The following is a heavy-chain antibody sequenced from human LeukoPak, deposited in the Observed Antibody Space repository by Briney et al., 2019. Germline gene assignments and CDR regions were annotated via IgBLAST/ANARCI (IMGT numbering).Heavy chain of an antibody. D-gene: IGHD2-15*01. J-gene: IGHJ3*02. V-gene: IGHV3-30*03. Sequence: GMSLRLSCAASGFTFSSYGMHWVRQAPGKGLEWVAVISYDGSNKYYADSVKGRFTISRDNSKNTLYLQMNSLRAEDTAVYYCARDRERYCSAGSCYDFPVDAFDIWGQGTMVTVSS. CDR3: ARDRERYCSAGSCYDFPVDAFDI. CDR2: ISYDGSNK. CDR1: GFTFSSYG.